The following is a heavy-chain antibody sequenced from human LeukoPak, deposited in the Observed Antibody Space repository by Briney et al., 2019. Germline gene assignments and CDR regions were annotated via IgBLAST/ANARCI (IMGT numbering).Heavy chain of an antibody. V-gene: IGHV3-66*01. J-gene: IGHJ4*02. CDR3: ASIAVAGTRVN. Sequence: PGGSLRLSCAASGFTASSNYMSWVRQAPGKGLEWVSVIYSGGSTYYADSVKGRFTISRDNSKNTLYLQMNSLRAEDTAVYYCASIAVAGTRVNWGQGTLVTVSS. CDR2: IYSGGST. CDR1: GFTASSNY. D-gene: IGHD6-19*01.